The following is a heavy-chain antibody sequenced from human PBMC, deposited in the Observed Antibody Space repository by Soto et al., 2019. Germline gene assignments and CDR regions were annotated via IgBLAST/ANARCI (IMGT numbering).Heavy chain of an antibody. CDR3: ARNFVAARYYYGMDV. J-gene: IGHJ6*02. CDR2: IIPIFGTA. D-gene: IGHD6-6*01. Sequence: QVQLVQSGAEVKKPGSSVKDSCKASGGTFSSYAISWVRQAPGQGLEWMGGIIPIFGTANYAQKFQGRVTITADESTSTAYMELSSVRSEDTAAYYCARNFVAARYYYGMDVWGQGTTVTVSS. CDR1: GGTFSSYA. V-gene: IGHV1-69*12.